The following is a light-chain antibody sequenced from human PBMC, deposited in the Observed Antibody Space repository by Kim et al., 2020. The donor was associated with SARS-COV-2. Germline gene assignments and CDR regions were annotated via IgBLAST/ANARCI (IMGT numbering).Light chain of an antibody. V-gene: IGLV3-1*01. CDR2: EDT. CDR3: QAWDSYTYVV. J-gene: IGLJ2*01. Sequence: SPRQTASITCSGDKLGDKDTSWYQHKPGQSPLLVIYEDTKRPSAIPERFSGSISGNTATLTISGTLATDEADYYCQAWDSYTYVVFGGGTQLTVL. CDR1: KLGDKD.